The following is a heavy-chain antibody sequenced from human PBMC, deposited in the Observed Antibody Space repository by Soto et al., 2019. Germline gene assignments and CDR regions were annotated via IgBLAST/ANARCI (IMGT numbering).Heavy chain of an antibody. V-gene: IGHV1-69*13. Sequence: GASVNVSCKACGGTFSSYAISWVRQAPGQGLEWMGGIIPIFGTANYAQKFQGRVTITADESTSTAYMELSSLRSEDTAVYYCTVRSQLLRYYYYYGMDVWGQGTTVTVSS. CDR2: IIPIFGTA. J-gene: IGHJ6*02. CDR3: TVRSQLLRYYYYYGMDV. CDR1: GGTFSSYA. D-gene: IGHD2-2*01.